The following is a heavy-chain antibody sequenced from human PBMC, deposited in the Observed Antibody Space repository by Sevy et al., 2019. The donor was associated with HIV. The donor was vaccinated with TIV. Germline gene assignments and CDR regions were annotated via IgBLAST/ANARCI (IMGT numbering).Heavy chain of an antibody. CDR1: GFSYSSYG. D-gene: IGHD2-21*01. CDR2: IQYDGSNK. J-gene: IGHJ4*02. CDR3: VKEGGGEGGDH. V-gene: IGHV3-30*02. Sequence: EGSLRLSCAASGFSYSSYGMHWVRQAPGKGLEWVAYIQYDGSNKDYADSVKGRFTISRDNSKNTLDLQMNSLRVEDRAVYYCVKEGGGEGGDHWGQGTLVTVSS.